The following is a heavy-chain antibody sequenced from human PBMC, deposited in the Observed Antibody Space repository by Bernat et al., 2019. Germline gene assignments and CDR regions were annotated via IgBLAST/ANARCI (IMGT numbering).Heavy chain of an antibody. CDR2: IRCIGGST. Sequence: GSLRLSFAASGFTFSSYAMSCVRHAPCNGLYLVSAIRCIGGSTYYADSVKCRFTISRDNSKNTLYLQMHSLRDEDKVVYYCEGDSSGYFWG. D-gene: IGHD3-22*01. V-gene: IGHV3-23*01. CDR1: GFTFSSYA. CDR3: EGDSSGYF. J-gene: IGHJ3*01.